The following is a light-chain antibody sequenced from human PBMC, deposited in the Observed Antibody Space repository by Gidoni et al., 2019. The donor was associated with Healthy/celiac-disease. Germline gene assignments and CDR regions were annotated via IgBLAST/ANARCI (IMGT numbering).Light chain of an antibody. V-gene: IGLV3-1*01. CDR1: KLGDTY. Sequence: SYELTQPPSVSVSPGQTASITCSGDKLGDTYACWYQQKPGQSPVLGIYQDSKRPSGIPERFSGSNSGNTATLTISGTQAMDGADYYCQAWDSSTVVFGGGTNLTVL. CDR2: QDS. J-gene: IGLJ2*01. CDR3: QAWDSSTVV.